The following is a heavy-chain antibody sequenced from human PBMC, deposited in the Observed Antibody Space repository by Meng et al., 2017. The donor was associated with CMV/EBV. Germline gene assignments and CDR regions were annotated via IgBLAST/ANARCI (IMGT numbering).Heavy chain of an antibody. V-gene: IGHV3-48*04. CDR2: ISSSSSTI. CDR3: ARGSAYSGSCVDY. J-gene: IGHJ4*02. Sequence: GGSLRLSCAASGFTFSSYSMNWVRQAPGKGLEWVSYISSSSSTIYYANSVKGRFTISRDNAKNSLYLQMNSLRAEDTAVYYCARGSAYSGSCVDYWGQGTLVTVSS. CDR1: GFTFSSYS. D-gene: IGHD1-26*01.